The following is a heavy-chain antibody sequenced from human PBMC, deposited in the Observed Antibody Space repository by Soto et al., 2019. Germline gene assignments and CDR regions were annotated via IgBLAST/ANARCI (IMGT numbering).Heavy chain of an antibody. CDR2: IDWDDDK. CDR1: GFSLSTSGMC. V-gene: IGHV2-70*01. D-gene: IGHD3-3*01. Sequence: PTLVNPTQTLTLTCTFSGFSLSTSGMCVSWIRQPPGKALEWPALIDWDDDKYYSTSLKTRLTISKDTSKNQVVLTMTNMDPVDTATYYCARNGIDLAGYGMDVWGQGTTVTVSS. J-gene: IGHJ6*02. CDR3: ARNGIDLAGYGMDV.